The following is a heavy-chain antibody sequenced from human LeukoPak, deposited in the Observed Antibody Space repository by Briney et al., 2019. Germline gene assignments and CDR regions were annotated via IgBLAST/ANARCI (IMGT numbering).Heavy chain of an antibody. V-gene: IGHV3-23*01. CDR1: GFTFSSYA. J-gene: IGHJ3*02. CDR3: ARAHPYCRSIRCYAFDI. CDR2: IHGGGGT. D-gene: IGHD2-2*01. Sequence: GGSLRLSCAASGFTFSSYAMSWVRQAPGKGLEWVSVIHGGGGTYYADSVKGRFTLSRDTSKNTLYLRINSLRAEDTAVYFCARAHPYCRSIRCYAFDIWGQGTMVTVSS.